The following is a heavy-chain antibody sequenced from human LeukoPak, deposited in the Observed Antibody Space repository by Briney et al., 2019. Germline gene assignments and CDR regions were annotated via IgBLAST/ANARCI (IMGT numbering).Heavy chain of an antibody. CDR2: ITNDGSST. V-gene: IGHV3-74*01. J-gene: IGHJ4*02. CDR1: GLTFSSHW. D-gene: IGHD4-11*01. CDR3: AREYSNSRLFDY. Sequence: PGGSLRLSCAASGLTFSSHWMHWVRQAPGKGLVWVSRITNDGSSTTYADSVKGRFTISRDNSKNTLYLQMTSLRAEDTAVYYCAREYSNSRLFDYWGQGTLVTVSS.